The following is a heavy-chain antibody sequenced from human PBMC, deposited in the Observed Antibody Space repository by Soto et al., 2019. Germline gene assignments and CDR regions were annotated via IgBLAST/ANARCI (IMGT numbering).Heavy chain of an antibody. CDR3: AKSPWGSHAFDI. J-gene: IGHJ3*02. CDR1: GFTFSSYA. CDR2: ISGGGGST. D-gene: IGHD7-27*01. Sequence: EVQLLESGGGLVQPGGSLRLSCAASGFTFSSYAMSWVRQAPGKGLEWVSAISGGGGSTYYADSVKGRFTISRDNSKNTLYLQMNSLRAEDTAVYYCAKSPWGSHAFDIWGQGTMVTVSS. V-gene: IGHV3-23*01.